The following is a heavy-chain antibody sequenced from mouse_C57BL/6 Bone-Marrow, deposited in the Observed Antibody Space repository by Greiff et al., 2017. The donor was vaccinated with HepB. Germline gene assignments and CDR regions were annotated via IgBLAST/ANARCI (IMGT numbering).Heavy chain of an antibody. J-gene: IGHJ2*01. CDR3: ASRDLWRNYFDY. CDR1: GYTFTSYW. Sequence: VQLQQPGAELVKPGASVKLSCKASGYTFTSYWMHWVKQRPGQGLEWIGMIHPNSGSTNYNEKFKSKATLTVDKSSSTAYMQLSSLTSEDSAVYYCASRDLWRNYFDYWGQGTTLTVSS. V-gene: IGHV1-64*01. D-gene: IGHD1-1*02. CDR2: IHPNSGST.